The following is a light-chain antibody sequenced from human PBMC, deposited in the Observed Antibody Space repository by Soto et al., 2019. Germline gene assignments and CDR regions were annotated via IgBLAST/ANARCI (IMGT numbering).Light chain of an antibody. V-gene: IGKV3-20*01. Sequence: EIVMTQSPATLSVSPGERATLSCRASQSVSSNLAWYHQKPGQAPRLLIYGASSRATGIPDRFSGSGSGTDFTLTISRLEPEDFAVYYCQQYGSSRLTFGGGTKVDIK. J-gene: IGKJ4*01. CDR3: QQYGSSRLT. CDR2: GAS. CDR1: QSVSSN.